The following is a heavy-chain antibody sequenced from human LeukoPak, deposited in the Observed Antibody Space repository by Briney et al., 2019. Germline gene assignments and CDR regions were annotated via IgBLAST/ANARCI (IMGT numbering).Heavy chain of an antibody. J-gene: IGHJ4*02. Sequence: SQTLSLTCAVSGGSISSGGYSWSWIRQPPGKGLEWIGYIYYSGSINYNPSLKSRVTISVDTSKNQFSLKLSSVTAADTAVYYCARHGSIAAAGFDYWGQGTLVTVSS. D-gene: IGHD6-13*01. CDR3: ARHGSIAAAGFDY. CDR1: GGSISSGGYS. CDR2: IYYSGSI. V-gene: IGHV4-30-4*07.